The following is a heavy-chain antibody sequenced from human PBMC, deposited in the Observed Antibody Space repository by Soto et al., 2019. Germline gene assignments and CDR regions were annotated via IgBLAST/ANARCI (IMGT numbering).Heavy chain of an antibody. J-gene: IGHJ6*03. CDR3: AREPGIAVAGTATTHYYYYYMYV. V-gene: IGHV1-46*01. D-gene: IGHD6-19*01. Sequence: GASVKVSCKASGYTFTSYYMHWVRQAPGQGLECMGIIIPILGSASYAQKFQGRVTMTADTSTSTAYMELSSLRSEDTAVYYCAREPGIAVAGTATTHYYYYYMYVWGKGTTVTVSS. CDR1: GYTFTSYY. CDR2: IIPILGSA.